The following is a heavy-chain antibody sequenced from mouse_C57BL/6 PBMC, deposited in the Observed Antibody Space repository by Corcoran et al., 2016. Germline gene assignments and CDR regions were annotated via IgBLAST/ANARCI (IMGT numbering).Heavy chain of an antibody. D-gene: IGHD2-4*01. J-gene: IGHJ2*01. V-gene: IGHV1-18*01. Sequence: EVQLQQSGPELVKPGASVKIPCKASGYTFTDYNMDWVKQSHGKSLEWIGDINPNNGGTIYNQKFKGKATLTVDKSSSTAYMELRSLTSEDTAVYYCARMITTDYFDYCGQGTTLTVSS. CDR2: INPNNGGT. CDR1: GYTFTDYN. CDR3: ARMITTDYFDY.